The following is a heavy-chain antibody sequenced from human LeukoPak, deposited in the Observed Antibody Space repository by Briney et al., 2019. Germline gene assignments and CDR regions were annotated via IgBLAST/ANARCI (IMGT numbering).Heavy chain of an antibody. D-gene: IGHD3-10*01. J-gene: IGHJ6*03. CDR2: INPSGGST. V-gene: IGHV1-46*01. Sequence: ASVKVSCKASGYTFTSYYMHWVRQAPGQGLEWMGIINPSGGSTSYAQKFQGRVTMTRDTSISTAYMELSRLRSDDTAVYYCASAQRRITMVRGAAYYYMDVWGKGTTVTISS. CDR1: GYTFTSYY. CDR3: ASAQRRITMVRGAAYYYMDV.